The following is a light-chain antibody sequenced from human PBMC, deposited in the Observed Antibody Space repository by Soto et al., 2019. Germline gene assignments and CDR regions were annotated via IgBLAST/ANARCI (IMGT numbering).Light chain of an antibody. CDR1: QSVTNNF. J-gene: IGKJ2*01. Sequence: EMVLTQSPGTLSLSPGERATLSCRASQSVTNNFLMWYQQKPGQTPRLLIYDASGRATGIPDRFSGSGSGTDFTLTISSLEPEDFAVYYCQQYGRSPYTFGQGTKVEIK. V-gene: IGKV3-20*01. CDR3: QQYGRSPYT. CDR2: DAS.